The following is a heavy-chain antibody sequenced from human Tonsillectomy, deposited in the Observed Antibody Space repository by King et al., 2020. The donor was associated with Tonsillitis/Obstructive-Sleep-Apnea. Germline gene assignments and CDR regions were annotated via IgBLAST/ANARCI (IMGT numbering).Heavy chain of an antibody. CDR2: INPTPGIT. CDR3: ARDDVVGRYIDS. CDR1: GYTFSRYY. D-gene: IGHD1-14*01. Sequence: QLVQSGAEVKTPGASLKVSCKASGYTFSRYYIHWVRQARGQGLEWMGIINPTPGITTYAQKYQGRVTMTTDTSASTVYLQLSSLRSEDTAVYYCARDDVVGRYIDSWGQGTLVTVSS. V-gene: IGHV1-46*01. J-gene: IGHJ4*02.